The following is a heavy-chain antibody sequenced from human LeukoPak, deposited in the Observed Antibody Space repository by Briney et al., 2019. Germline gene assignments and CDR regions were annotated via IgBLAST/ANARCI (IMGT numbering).Heavy chain of an antibody. Sequence: PSQTLSLTCTVSGGSISSGSYYWSWIRQPAGKGLEWIGRIYTSGSTNYNPSLKSRVTISVDTSKNQFSLKLSSVTAADTAVYYCARRRYGDEIDYWGQGTLVTVSS. CDR1: GGSISSGSYY. CDR3: ARRRYGDEIDY. V-gene: IGHV4-61*02. CDR2: IYTSGST. J-gene: IGHJ4*02. D-gene: IGHD4-17*01.